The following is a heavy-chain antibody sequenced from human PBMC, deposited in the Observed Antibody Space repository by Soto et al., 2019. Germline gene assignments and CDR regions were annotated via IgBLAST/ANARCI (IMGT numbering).Heavy chain of an antibody. CDR3: ARTTFYDIFAAYYSLFDY. Sequence: QVQLQESGPGLVKPSQTLTLTCTVSGGSISSGRFYWSWIRQHPGKGLGWIGLIADSGSSYYNPSLESRVTLSVDTSKNVFSRELSAVTAADTAVYFCARTTFYDIFAAYYSLFDYWGQGTMVTVSS. CDR2: IADSGSS. D-gene: IGHD3-9*01. CDR1: GGSISSGRFY. J-gene: IGHJ4*02. V-gene: IGHV4-31*03.